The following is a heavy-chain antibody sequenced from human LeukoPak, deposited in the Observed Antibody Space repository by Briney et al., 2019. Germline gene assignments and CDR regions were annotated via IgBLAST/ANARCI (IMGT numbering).Heavy chain of an antibody. V-gene: IGHV4-38-2*02. CDR1: GYSISSGYY. D-gene: IGHD3-16*01. Sequence: SETLSLTCTVSGYSISSGYYWGWIRQPPGKGLEWIGSIYHSGSTYYNPSLKSRVTISVDTSKNQFSLKLSSVTAADTAVYYCARRYESDAFDIWGQGTMVTVSS. CDR2: IYHSGST. J-gene: IGHJ3*02. CDR3: ARRYESDAFDI.